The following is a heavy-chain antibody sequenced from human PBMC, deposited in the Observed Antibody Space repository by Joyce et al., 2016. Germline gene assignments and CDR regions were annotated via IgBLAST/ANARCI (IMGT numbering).Heavy chain of an antibody. J-gene: IGHJ2*01. CDR2: IRTHNGDT. D-gene: IGHD1/OR15-1a*01. CDR3: ARDVNWYNYLDL. Sequence: QAQLVQSGDEVRKPGASVKVSCKASHYPFTSYGISWVRQAPGQGLEWMGWIRTHNGDTKYSQKFQDRVTMTTETSTETAYMELRSLTSDDTAVYFCARDVNWYNYLDLWGRGALVIVST. V-gene: IGHV1-18*01. CDR1: HYPFTSYG.